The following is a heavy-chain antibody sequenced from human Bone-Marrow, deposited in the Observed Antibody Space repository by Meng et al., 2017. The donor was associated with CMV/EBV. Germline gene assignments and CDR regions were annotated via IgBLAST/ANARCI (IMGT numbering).Heavy chain of an antibody. Sequence: GYYSHWGQQDPRQGLEWMGWINPNSGGTDNAQKFPGRGTMTGDTSISTAYMELSRLRSDDTAVYYCAREGKGYCSNTSCPRRGVDYWGQGTLVTVSS. V-gene: IGHV1-2*02. D-gene: IGHD2-2*01. J-gene: IGHJ4*02. CDR3: AREGKGYCSNTSCPRRGVDY. CDR2: INPNSGGT. CDR1: GYY.